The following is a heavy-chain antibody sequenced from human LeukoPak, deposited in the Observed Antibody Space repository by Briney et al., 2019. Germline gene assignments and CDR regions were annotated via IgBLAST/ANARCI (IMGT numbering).Heavy chain of an antibody. CDR1: GFTFSSYG. J-gene: IGHJ6*02. D-gene: IGHD3-3*01. CDR3: AKDPTGAYYDFWSGLGPHYYYYGTDV. V-gene: IGHV3-30*18. CDR2: ISYDGSNK. Sequence: RSLRLSCAASGFTFSSYGMHWVRQAPGKGLEWVAVISYDGSNKYYADSVKGRFTISRDNSKNTLYLQMNSLRAEDTAVYYCAKDPTGAYYDFWSGLGPHYYYYGTDVWGQGTTVTVSS.